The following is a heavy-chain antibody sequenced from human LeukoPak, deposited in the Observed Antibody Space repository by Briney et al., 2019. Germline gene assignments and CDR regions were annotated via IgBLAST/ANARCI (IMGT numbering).Heavy chain of an antibody. V-gene: IGHV3-23*01. Sequence: PGGSLRLSCAASGFSFSSHAMSWVRQAPGKGLEWVSSISGSGGSSAYADSVKGRFTISRDSSKNTLYLQMNSLRAEDTAVHCCAKGGAYDLLTGSDFDHWGQGTLVTVSS. D-gene: IGHD3-9*01. J-gene: IGHJ4*02. CDR2: ISGSGGSS. CDR3: AKGGAYDLLTGSDFDH. CDR1: GFSFSSHA.